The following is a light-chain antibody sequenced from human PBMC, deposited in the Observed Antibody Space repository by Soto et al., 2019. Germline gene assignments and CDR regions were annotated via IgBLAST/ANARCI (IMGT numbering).Light chain of an antibody. CDR2: GAS. J-gene: IGKJ1*01. CDR3: QQYGGSGT. Sequence: SVLKVCSCTLSLSPGERARLSCRASQSVSNNYLAWYQQKPGQAPRLLIYGASNRATGIPDRFSGSGSGTDFTLTISRLEPEDFAVYYCQQYGGSGTFGQGTKVDIK. CDR1: QSVSNNY. V-gene: IGKV3-20*01.